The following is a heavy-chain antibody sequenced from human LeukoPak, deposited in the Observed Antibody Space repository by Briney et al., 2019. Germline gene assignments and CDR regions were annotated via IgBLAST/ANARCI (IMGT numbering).Heavy chain of an antibody. CDR3: ARDRWQQLVSPLE. Sequence: GGSLRLSCAASGFTFSSYGMHWVCQAPGKGLEWVAVIWYDGSNKYYADSVKGRFTISRDNSKNTLYLQMTILRVEDTALYYCARDRWQQLVSPLEWGQGTLVTVSS. J-gene: IGHJ4*02. V-gene: IGHV3-33*01. D-gene: IGHD6-13*01. CDR1: GFTFSSYG. CDR2: IWYDGSNK.